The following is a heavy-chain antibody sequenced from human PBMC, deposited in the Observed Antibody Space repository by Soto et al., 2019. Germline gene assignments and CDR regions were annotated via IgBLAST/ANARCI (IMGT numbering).Heavy chain of an antibody. D-gene: IGHD4-17*01. Sequence: QVQLQESGPGLVKPLQTLSLTCTVSGGSISSGNSYWSWIRQPPGKGLEWIGFISYSGTTHYSASLRSRVSISVDTSKNQFSLDLSSVTAADTAVYYCATMGTPVTGLYYFDYWGQGTLVTVSS. CDR1: GGSISSGNSY. CDR3: ATMGTPVTGLYYFDY. V-gene: IGHV4-30-4*01. J-gene: IGHJ4*02. CDR2: ISYSGTT.